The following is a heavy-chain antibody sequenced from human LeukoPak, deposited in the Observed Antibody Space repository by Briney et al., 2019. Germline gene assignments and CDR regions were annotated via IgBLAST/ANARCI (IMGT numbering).Heavy chain of an antibody. CDR2: INPNSGGT. CDR3: ARARGEGQLLSWGSYYYYYMDV. V-gene: IGHV1-2*02. D-gene: IGHD2-2*01. J-gene: IGHJ6*03. Sequence: GASVKVSCKASGYTFTGYYMHWVRQAPGQGLEWMGWINPNSGGTNYAQKFQGRVTMTRDTSISTAYMELSRLRSDDTAVYYCARARGEGQLLSWGSYYYYYMDVWGKGTTVTISS. CDR1: GYTFTGYY.